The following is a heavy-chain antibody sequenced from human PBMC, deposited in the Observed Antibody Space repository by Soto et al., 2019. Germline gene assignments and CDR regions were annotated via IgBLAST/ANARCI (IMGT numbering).Heavy chain of an antibody. CDR2: IYYSGST. Sequence: SETLSLTCTVSGGSISSGGYSWSWIRQQPGKGLEWIGYIYYSGSTYYNPSLKSRVTISVDTSKNQFSLKLSSVTAADTAVYYCARGPPERNSIPFADYWGQGTLVTVSS. V-gene: IGHV4-31*03. CDR1: GGSISSGGYS. J-gene: IGHJ4*02. D-gene: IGHD1-1*01. CDR3: ARGPPERNSIPFADY.